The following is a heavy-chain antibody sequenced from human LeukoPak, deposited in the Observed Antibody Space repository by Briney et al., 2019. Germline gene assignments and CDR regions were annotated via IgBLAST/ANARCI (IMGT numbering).Heavy chain of an antibody. CDR3: ATSESGRSWDWFAP. V-gene: IGHV1-69*05. CDR2: LTQFFRRT. CDR1: GGTFSSYA. D-gene: IGHD3-10*01. Sequence: GASVKVSCKASGGTFSSYAISWVRQAPGQGLEWMGGLTQFFRRTNYTQKFQGRLTITTDESSSTAYMELSDLRSDDTAVYYCATSESGRSWDWFAPWGQGTLVIVSS. J-gene: IGHJ5*02.